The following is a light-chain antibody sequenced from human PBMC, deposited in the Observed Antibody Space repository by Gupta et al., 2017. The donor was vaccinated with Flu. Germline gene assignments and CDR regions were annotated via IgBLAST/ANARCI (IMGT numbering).Light chain of an antibody. CDR2: WAS. CDR1: QSLLYSSNNRNY. CDR3: QQYFSPPWT. Sequence: SCKSSQSLLYSSNNRNYLTWYQQKPGQPPKLLIYWASTREFGVPDRFSGSGSGADFTLTISSLQAEDVAVYYCQQYFSPPWTFGQGTKVEIK. J-gene: IGKJ1*01. V-gene: IGKV4-1*01.